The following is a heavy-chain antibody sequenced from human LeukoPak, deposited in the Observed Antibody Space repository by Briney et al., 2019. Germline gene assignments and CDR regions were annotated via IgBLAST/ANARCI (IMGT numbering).Heavy chain of an antibody. V-gene: IGHV3-23*01. CDR1: GFTFNTYS. Sequence: PGGSLRLSCAASGFTFNTYSMNWARQAPGKGLEWVSTISDSGGGTYYADSVKGRFTISRDSSKNTLYLQMNSLRAEDTAVYYCDGADFWGQGALVTVSS. CDR3: DGADF. J-gene: IGHJ4*02. CDR2: ISDSGGGT.